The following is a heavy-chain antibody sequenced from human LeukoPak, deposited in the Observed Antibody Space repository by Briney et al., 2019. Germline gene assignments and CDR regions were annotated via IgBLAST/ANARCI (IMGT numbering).Heavy chain of an antibody. V-gene: IGHV3-30*03. Sequence: PGGSLRLSCAASGFTFNNYGMHWVRQAPGKGLEWVAVISYDGPNKYYADSVKGRFTISRDNSKNTQYLQMNSLRAEDTAVYYCARDGGWGLYFDYWGQGTLVTVSS. J-gene: IGHJ4*02. CDR3: ARDGGWGLYFDY. CDR2: ISYDGPNK. CDR1: GFTFNNYG. D-gene: IGHD6-19*01.